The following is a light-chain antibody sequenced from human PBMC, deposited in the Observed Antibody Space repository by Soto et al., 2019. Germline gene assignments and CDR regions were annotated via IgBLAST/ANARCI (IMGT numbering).Light chain of an antibody. CDR1: QSVSSSY. Sequence: EIVLTQSPGTLSLSPGERATLSCRASQSVSSSYLAWYQQKPGQAPRLLIYGAAIRATGIPDRFSGSGSGTDFTLTIRRLEPEDFAVYYCQQYGSSPRYTFGQGTKLEIK. J-gene: IGKJ2*01. CDR3: QQYGSSPRYT. CDR2: GAA. V-gene: IGKV3-20*01.